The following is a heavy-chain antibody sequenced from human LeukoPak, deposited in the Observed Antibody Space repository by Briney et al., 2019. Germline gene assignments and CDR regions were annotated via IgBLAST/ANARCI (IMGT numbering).Heavy chain of an antibody. D-gene: IGHD5-24*01. CDR1: GYTFTSYG. CDR3: ARSREGHDAFDI. Sequence: GASVKVSCKASGYTFTSYGISWVRQAPGQGLEWMGWISGYNGNKNYAQKLQGRVTMTTDTSTSTAYMELRSLRSDDTAVYYCARSREGHDAFDIWGQGTMVTVSS. V-gene: IGHV1-18*01. CDR2: ISGYNGNK. J-gene: IGHJ3*02.